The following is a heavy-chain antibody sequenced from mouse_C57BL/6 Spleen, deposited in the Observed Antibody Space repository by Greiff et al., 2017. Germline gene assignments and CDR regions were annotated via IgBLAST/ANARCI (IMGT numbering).Heavy chain of an antibody. CDR3: ARGDYYGSSYGAMDY. CDR2: INPNNGGT. D-gene: IGHD1-1*01. CDR1: GYTFTDYN. Sequence: VQLQQSGPELVKPGASVKMSCKASGYTFTDYNMHWVKQSHGKSLEWIGYINPNNGGTSYNQKFKGKATLTVNKSSSTAYMELRSLTAEDSAVYYCARGDYYGSSYGAMDYWGQGTSVTVSS. V-gene: IGHV1-22*01. J-gene: IGHJ4*01.